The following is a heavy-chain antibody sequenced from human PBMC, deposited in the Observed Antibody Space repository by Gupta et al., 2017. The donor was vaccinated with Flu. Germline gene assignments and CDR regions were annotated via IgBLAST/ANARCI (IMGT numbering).Heavy chain of an antibody. J-gene: IGHJ6*02. CDR2: IFSNDEK. V-gene: IGHV2-26*01. CDR3: ARHIAVAGTGYYYGMDV. CDR1: GFSLSIARMG. D-gene: IGHD6-19*01. Sequence: QVTLKESGPVLVKPTETLTLTCTVSGFSLSIARMGVSWIRQPPGKALEWLAHIFSNDEKSYSTSLKSRLTISKDTSKSQVVLTMTNMDPVDTATYYCARHIAVAGTGYYYGMDVWGQGTTVTVSS.